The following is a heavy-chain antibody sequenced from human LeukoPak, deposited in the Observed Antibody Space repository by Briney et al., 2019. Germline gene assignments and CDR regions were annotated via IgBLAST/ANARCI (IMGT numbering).Heavy chain of an antibody. CDR3: ASSPPGTEYFHH. CDR1: GDSVSSYY. CDR2: INYSGST. V-gene: IGHV4-59*08. J-gene: IGHJ1*01. Sequence: PSETLSLTCTVSGDSVSSYYWSWIRQPPGKGLDWIGYINYSGSTNYNPSLKSRVTISGDTSKNQFSLKLSSVTAADTAVYYCASSPPGTEYFHHWGQGTLVTVSS.